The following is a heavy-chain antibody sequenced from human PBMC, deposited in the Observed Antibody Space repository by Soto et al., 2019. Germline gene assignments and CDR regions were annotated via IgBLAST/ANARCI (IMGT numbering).Heavy chain of an antibody. Sequence: ASVKVSCKASGYTFTGYYMHWVRQAPGQGLEWMGWINPNSGGTNYAQKFQGRVTMTRDTSISTAYMELSRLRSDDTAVYYCATRANSSSWLGTLGPWGQGTLVTVYS. CDR1: GYTFTGYY. V-gene: IGHV1-2*02. CDR2: INPNSGGT. D-gene: IGHD6-13*01. CDR3: ATRANSSSWLGTLGP. J-gene: IGHJ5*02.